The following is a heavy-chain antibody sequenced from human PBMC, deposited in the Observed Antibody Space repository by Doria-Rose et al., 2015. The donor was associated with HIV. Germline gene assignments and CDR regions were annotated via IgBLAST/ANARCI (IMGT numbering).Heavy chain of an antibody. D-gene: IGHD1-1*01. CDR1: GGSFSDYY. V-gene: IGHV4-34*01. CDR3: ARGNWNNGGPLPHDY. CDR2: INHSGVT. J-gene: IGHJ4*02. Sequence: QVQLQQSGAGLLKPSETLSLTCGVSGGSFSDYYWNWIRQPPGKGLEWIGEINHSGVTTYNPSLKSRVPMPVDTSKNPLSLTLNSVTAADTAVYYCARGNWNNGGPLPHDYWGQGTLVTVSS.